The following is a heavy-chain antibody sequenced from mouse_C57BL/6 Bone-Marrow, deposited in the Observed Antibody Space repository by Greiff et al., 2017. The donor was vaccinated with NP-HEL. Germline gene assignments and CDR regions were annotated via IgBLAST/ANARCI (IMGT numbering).Heavy chain of an antibody. CDR3: TMMVTRAMDY. CDR2: IDPENGDT. J-gene: IGHJ4*01. CDR1: GFNIKDDY. V-gene: IGHV14-4*01. Sequence: VHVKQSGAELVRPGASVKLSCTASGFNIKDDYMHWVKQRPEQGLEWIGWIDPENGDTEYASKFQGKATITADTSSNTAYLQLSSLTSEDTAVYYCTMMVTRAMDYWGQGTSVTVSS. D-gene: IGHD2-2*01.